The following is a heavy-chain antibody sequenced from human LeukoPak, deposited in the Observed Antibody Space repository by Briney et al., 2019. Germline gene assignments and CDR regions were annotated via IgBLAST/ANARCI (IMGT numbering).Heavy chain of an antibody. CDR3: AKPRLRSEGY. D-gene: IGHD4-17*01. V-gene: IGHV3-23*01. CDR2: FSGSGGST. Sequence: PGGSLRLSCAASGFTFSSYAMSWVRQAPGTGVECGSAFSGSGGSTYYADSVKGRFTISRDNSKNTLYLQMNSLRADDTAPYYCAKPRLRSEGYWGQGTLVTVCS. CDR1: GFTFSSYA. J-gene: IGHJ4*02.